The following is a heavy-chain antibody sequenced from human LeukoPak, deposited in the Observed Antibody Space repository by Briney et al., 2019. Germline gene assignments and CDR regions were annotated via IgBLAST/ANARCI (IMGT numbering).Heavy chain of an antibody. J-gene: IGHJ6*03. CDR1: GYTFTSYG. D-gene: IGHD3-22*01. CDR2: ISAYNGNT. V-gene: IGHV1-18*01. Sequence: ASVKVSCKASGYTFTSYGISWVRQAPGQGLEWMGWISAYNGNTHYAQKLQGRVTMTTDTSTSTVYMELRSLRSDDTAVYYCAVVVNYYYYYMDVWGKGTTVTVSS. CDR3: AVVVNYYYYYMDV.